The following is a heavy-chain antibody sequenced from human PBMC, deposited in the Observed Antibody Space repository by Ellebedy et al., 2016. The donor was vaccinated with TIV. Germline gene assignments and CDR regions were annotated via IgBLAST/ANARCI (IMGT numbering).Heavy chain of an antibody. Sequence: SETLSLTXTVSDGSISSYYYNWIRQPPGKGLEWIGEIYLTGSTNYNPSLKSRVTMSIDKSKTQFSLKLTSVTAADTAVYYCARAIIAPRPYYFDSWGQGALVTVSS. V-gene: IGHV4-4*08. CDR3: ARAIIAPRPYYFDS. J-gene: IGHJ4*02. D-gene: IGHD6-6*01. CDR2: IYLTGST. CDR1: DGSISSYY.